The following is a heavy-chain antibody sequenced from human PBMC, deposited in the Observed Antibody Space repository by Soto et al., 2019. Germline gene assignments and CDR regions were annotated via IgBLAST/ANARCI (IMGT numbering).Heavy chain of an antibody. J-gene: IGHJ4*02. V-gene: IGHV3-23*04. Sequence: EVQLVESGGGSVEPGGSLRLSCEVSGFTFSSYEMSWVRQAPGKGLEWVSISSGSGSGGSTNYADSVKGRFTISRDNSKNTLYLQMNSLRVEDTAVYYCAKDRDDYRNYVFDYWGQGTLVTVSS. D-gene: IGHD4-4*01. CDR2: SSGSGSGGST. CDR1: GFTFSSYE. CDR3: AKDRDDYRNYVFDY.